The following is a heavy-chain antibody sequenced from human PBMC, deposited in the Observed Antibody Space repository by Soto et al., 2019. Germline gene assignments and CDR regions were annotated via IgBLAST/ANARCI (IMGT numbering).Heavy chain of an antibody. V-gene: IGHV1-69*02. CDR3: ATSYGSGSTPFDS. Sequence: QVQLVQSGAEVKKPGSSVKVSCTASGGTFNSYTLNWVRQAPGQRLEWVGRVKPIVGMSSSASKFQGTVTTTADKSTSKAFMGLTGLKSEDTAVYFCATSYGSGSTPFDSWGQGTLVTVSS. CDR1: GGTFNSYT. CDR2: VKPIVGMS. D-gene: IGHD3-10*01. J-gene: IGHJ4*02.